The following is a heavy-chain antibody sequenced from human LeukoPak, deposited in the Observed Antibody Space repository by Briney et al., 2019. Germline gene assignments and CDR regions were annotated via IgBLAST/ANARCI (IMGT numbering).Heavy chain of an antibody. CDR2: INPEKRDT. V-gene: IGHV1-2*02. J-gene: IGHJ4*02. CDR3: AKKVRGPSHPLDF. D-gene: IGHD5-12*01. Sequence: ASLKVSCKASGYTFTGYAIHWVRQAPGQRLEWMGWINPEKRDTGYAHKFQGRVTMTSDTSISTAYMELSSLRSDDTSVYYCAKKVRGPSHPLDFWGQGTLVTVSS. CDR1: GYTFTGYA.